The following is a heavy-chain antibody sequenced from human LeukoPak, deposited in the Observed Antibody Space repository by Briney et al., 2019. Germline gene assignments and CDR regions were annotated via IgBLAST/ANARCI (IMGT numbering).Heavy chain of an antibody. D-gene: IGHD3-3*01. V-gene: IGHV3-23*01. J-gene: IGHJ4*02. CDR2: ISGSGGST. CDR1: GFTFSSYA. Sequence: GGSLRLSCAASGFTFSSYAMSWVRQAPGKGLEWVSAISGSGGSTYYADSVKGRFTISRDNSKNTLYLQMNSLGAEDTAVYYCAKASPTYYDFWSGYPVDYWGQGTLVTVSS. CDR3: AKASPTYYDFWSGYPVDY.